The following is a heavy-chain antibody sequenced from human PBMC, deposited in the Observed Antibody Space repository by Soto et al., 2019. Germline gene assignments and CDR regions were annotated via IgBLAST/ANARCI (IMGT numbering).Heavy chain of an antibody. J-gene: IGHJ6*02. Sequence: GASVKVSCKASGYTFTSYDINWVRQATGQGLEWMGWMNPNSGNTGYAQKFQGRVTMTRSTSISTAYMELSSLRSEDTAVYYCARGGGSSGYYYYYYGMDVWGQGTTVTVSS. V-gene: IGHV1-8*01. CDR3: ARGGGSSGYYYYYYGMDV. CDR2: MNPNSGNT. D-gene: IGHD3-22*01. CDR1: GYTFTSYD.